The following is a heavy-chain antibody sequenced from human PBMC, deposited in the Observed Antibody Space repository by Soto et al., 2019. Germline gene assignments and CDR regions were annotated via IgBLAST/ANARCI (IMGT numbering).Heavy chain of an antibody. CDR2: LYWDDDK. D-gene: IGHD2-2*01. J-gene: IGHJ3*01. CDR1: GFSLSSIGVG. Sequence: QITLKESGPTLVTPTQTLTLTCTFSGFSLSSIGVGVGWICRPPGKALEWLGILYWDDDKDYSPSLKSRISIAKDTSKDQVVLTLTNMDPVDTATYYCAHTIVVVPTAHDAFDVWGQGTMVTVSS. V-gene: IGHV2-5*02. CDR3: AHTIVVVPTAHDAFDV.